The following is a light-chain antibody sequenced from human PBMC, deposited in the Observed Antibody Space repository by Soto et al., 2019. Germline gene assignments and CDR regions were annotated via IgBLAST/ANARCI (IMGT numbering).Light chain of an antibody. V-gene: IGKV1-27*01. CDR2: AAS. CDR1: QGIGNY. J-gene: IGKJ3*01. CDR3: QKYNSATFT. Sequence: DIQMTQSRSSLSAFVGDRVTITCRASQGIGNYLAWFQQKPGKVPKLLIYAASTLQSGVPSRFSGSGSGTAFTLTISSLQPEDVATYYCQKYNSATFTFGPGTKVDIK.